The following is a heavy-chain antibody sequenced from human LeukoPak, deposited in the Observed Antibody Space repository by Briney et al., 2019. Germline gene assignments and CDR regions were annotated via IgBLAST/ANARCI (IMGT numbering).Heavy chain of an antibody. Sequence: SETLSLTCKVSGGSITGYYWTWIRQAPGKGLEWIGYIYYRGSTNYNPSLRSRVTISVDTSKNQFSLHLKSLTPADTAVYYCARDLDYGGNSLWYFDLWGRGTLVTVSS. CDR1: GGSITGYY. CDR2: IYYRGST. J-gene: IGHJ2*01. CDR3: ARDLDYGGNSLWYFDL. D-gene: IGHD4-23*01. V-gene: IGHV4-59*01.